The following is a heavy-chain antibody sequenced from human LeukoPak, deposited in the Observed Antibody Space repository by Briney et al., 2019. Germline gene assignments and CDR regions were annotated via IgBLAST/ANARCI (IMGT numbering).Heavy chain of an antibody. D-gene: IGHD2-2*02. CDR1: GYSFTTYW. J-gene: IGHJ4*02. Sequence: GESLKISCKGSGYSFTTYWIGWVRQMPGKGLEWMGIIYPGDSDTRYSPSFQGQVTISADKSISTAYLQWSSLKASDTAMYYCARVYCSSTSCYRIDYWGQGTLVTVSS. V-gene: IGHV5-51*01. CDR2: IYPGDSDT. CDR3: ARVYCSSTSCYRIDY.